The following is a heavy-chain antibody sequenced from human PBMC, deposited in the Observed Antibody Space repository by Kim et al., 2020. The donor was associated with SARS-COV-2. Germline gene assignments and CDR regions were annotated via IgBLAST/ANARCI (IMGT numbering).Heavy chain of an antibody. J-gene: IGHJ4*02. V-gene: IGHV4-61*01. CDR3: ARDNQVDTAMEV. CDR1: GGSVSSGSYY. Sequence: SETLSLTCTVSGGSVSSGSYYWSWIRQPPGKGLEWIGYIYYSGSTNYNPSLKSRVTISVDTSKNQFSLKLSSVTAADTAVYYCARDNQVDTAMEVWGQGTLVTVSS. CDR2: IYYSGST. D-gene: IGHD5-18*01.